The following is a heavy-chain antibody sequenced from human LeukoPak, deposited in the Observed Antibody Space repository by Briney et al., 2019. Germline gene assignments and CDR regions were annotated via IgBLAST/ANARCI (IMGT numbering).Heavy chain of an antibody. D-gene: IGHD3-3*01. CDR1: GGSISSGSYY. V-gene: IGHV4-61*01. Sequence: SETLSLTCTVSGGSISSGSYYWSWIRQPPGKGLEWIGYIYYSGSTNYNPSLKSRVTISVDTSKNQFSLELSSVTAADTAVYYCARGSPYYDFWSGYSPPGYYYMDVWGKGTTVTVSS. CDR2: IYYSGST. J-gene: IGHJ6*03. CDR3: ARGSPYYDFWSGYSPPGYYYMDV.